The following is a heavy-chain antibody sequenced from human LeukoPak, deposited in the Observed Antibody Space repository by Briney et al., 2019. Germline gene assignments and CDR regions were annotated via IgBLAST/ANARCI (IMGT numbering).Heavy chain of an antibody. CDR2: ISWNSGSI. CDR1: GFTFDDYA. J-gene: IGHJ3*02. Sequence: PGGSLRLSCAASGFTFDDYAMHWVRQAPGKGLEWVSGISWNSGSIGYADSVKGRFTISRDNAKNSLYLQMNSLRAEDTAVYYCARGGYSGAFDIWGQGTMVTVSS. CDR3: ARGGYSGAFDI. V-gene: IGHV3-9*01. D-gene: IGHD5-18*01.